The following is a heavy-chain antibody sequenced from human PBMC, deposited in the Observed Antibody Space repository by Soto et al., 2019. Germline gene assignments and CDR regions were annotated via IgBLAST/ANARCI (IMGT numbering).Heavy chain of an antibody. D-gene: IGHD2-15*01. CDR3: ARDRGGNLDY. Sequence: EVQLVESGGGLIQPGGSLRLSCAASGFTVSSSYMSWVRQAPGKGLEWVSVIYSGGNTYYADSVKGRFTISRDNSKNTPYRQRNSLRAEDTAVYYCARDRGGNLDYWGQGTLVTVS. CDR2: IYSGGNT. J-gene: IGHJ4*02. CDR1: GFTVSSSY. V-gene: IGHV3-53*01.